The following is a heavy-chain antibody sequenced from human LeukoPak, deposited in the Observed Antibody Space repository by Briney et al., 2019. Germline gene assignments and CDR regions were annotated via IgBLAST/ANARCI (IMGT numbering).Heavy chain of an antibody. V-gene: IGHV3-7*01. J-gene: IGHJ6*03. CDR2: IRQDESER. Sequence: GGSLRLSCEGSGFSFSSYWMTWVRQLPGKGPEWVANIRQDESERYFVDSVKGRFTISRDNAKKSVYLHMSSLRAEDTALYYCARLSAYYYGSYFYYYMDVWGKGTTVTVSS. CDR1: GFSFSSYW. D-gene: IGHD3-10*01. CDR3: ARLSAYYYGSYFYYYMDV.